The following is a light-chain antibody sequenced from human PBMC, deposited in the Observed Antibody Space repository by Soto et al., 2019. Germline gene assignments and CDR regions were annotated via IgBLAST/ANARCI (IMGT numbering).Light chain of an antibody. CDR2: GAS. Sequence: ETVMTQSPVTLSVSPGERATLSCRASQTVGTNLAWYRQKPGQAPRLLIYGASTRATGVTARFSGSGSGTEFTLTISSLQSEDFAVYYWHQYNNWPPWTFGQGTKVEIK. J-gene: IGKJ1*01. CDR1: QTVGTN. V-gene: IGKV3-15*01. CDR3: HQYNNWPPWT.